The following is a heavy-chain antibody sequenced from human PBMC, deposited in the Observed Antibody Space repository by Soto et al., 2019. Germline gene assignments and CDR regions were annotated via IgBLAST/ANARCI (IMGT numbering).Heavy chain of an antibody. D-gene: IGHD1-26*01. V-gene: IGHV4-34*01. CDR3: ARGRRGDGYTRKAHSGSDYGGVRGFWFDP. CDR1: GGSFRGYY. J-gene: IGHJ5*02. Sequence: QVQLQQWGAGLLKPSETLSLTCAVYGGSFRGYYWSWIRQPPGKGLAGIGEINHSGSTNSTPSLKSRVPSSGDTSKNQFCLKLSSVTAADTAVYYCARGRRGDGYTRKAHSGSDYGGVRGFWFDPWGQGTLVTVSA. CDR2: INHSGST.